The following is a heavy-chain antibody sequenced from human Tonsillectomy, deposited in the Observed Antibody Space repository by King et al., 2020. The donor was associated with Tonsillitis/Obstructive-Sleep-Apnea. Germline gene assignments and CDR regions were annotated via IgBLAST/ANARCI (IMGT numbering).Heavy chain of an antibody. D-gene: IGHD4-17*01. V-gene: IGHV5-10-1*01. CDR3: ARFTATPHWYFDL. J-gene: IGHJ2*01. Sequence: VQLVESGAEVKKPGESLRISCKGSGYSFTSYWISWVRQMPGKGLEWMGRIDPSDSYTNYSPSFQGHVTISADKSISTAYLQWSSLKASDTAMSYCARFTATPHWYFDLWGRGTLVTVSS. CDR1: GYSFTSYW. CDR2: IDPSDSYT.